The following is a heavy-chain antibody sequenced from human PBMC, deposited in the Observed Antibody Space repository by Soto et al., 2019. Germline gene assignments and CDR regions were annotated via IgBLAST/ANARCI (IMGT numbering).Heavy chain of an antibody. J-gene: IGHJ6*02. CDR3: AKNYYGSGSYNYYYYGMDV. CDR2: IYSGGYT. CDR1: GFTVSNNY. D-gene: IGHD3-10*01. V-gene: IGHV3-53*05. Sequence: GGSLRLSCAVSGFTVSNNYMSWVRQAPGKGLEGVSVIYSGGYTAYGDSVKGRFTISRDNSKNTLYLQMNSLRAEDTAVYYCAKNYYGSGSYNYYYYGMDVWGQGTTVTVSS.